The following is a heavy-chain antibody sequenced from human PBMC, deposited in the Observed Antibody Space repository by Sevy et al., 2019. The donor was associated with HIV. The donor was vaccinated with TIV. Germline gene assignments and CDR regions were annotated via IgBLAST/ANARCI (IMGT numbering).Heavy chain of an antibody. CDR1: GFIFSDYT. CDR3: ARSQSSSWHYFDY. D-gene: IGHD6-13*01. J-gene: IGHJ4*02. CDR2: ISYDGSFT. Sequence: GGSLRLSCAASGFIFSDYTLHWVRQAPGTGLEWVAVISYDGSFTYYADSVEGRFTISRDNSKNTLFLQMNSLRHEDTDVYYCARSQSSSWHYFDYWGQGTLVTVSS. V-gene: IGHV3-30*04.